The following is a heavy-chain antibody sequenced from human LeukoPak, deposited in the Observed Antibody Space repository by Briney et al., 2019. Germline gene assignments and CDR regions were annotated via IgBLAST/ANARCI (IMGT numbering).Heavy chain of an antibody. Sequence: GGSLRLSCAASVFTVSRRYVSWFRQAPGKGLEWVSIIYSGDNPYYADSVRGRVTISRENSKNTISLQMNSLRAEDTAVYYCARFWLGDGCYFRGSWGQGTLVTVSS. CDR3: ARFWLGDGCYFRGS. D-gene: IGHD2-21*02. V-gene: IGHV3-53*01. J-gene: IGHJ5*02. CDR1: VFTVSRRY. CDR2: IYSGDNP.